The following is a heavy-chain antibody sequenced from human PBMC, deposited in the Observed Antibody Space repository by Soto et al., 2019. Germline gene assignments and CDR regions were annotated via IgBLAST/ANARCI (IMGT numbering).Heavy chain of an antibody. CDR1: GYTFTNYG. Sequence: VQMVQSGAEVKKPGASVKVSCKTSGYTFTNYGVSWVRQAPGQGLEWLGWISHFDGDTKYAERVQGRATLTTDKTSPAFMELRNLPPADTAVYFCGSDRYGENPPRFFDYWGQGTLVIVSS. V-gene: IGHV1-18*04. CDR3: GSDRYGENPPRFFDY. J-gene: IGHJ4*02. D-gene: IGHD4-17*01. CDR2: ISHFDGDT.